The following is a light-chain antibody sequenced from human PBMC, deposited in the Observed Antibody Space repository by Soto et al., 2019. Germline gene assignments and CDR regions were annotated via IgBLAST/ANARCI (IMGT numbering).Light chain of an antibody. CDR2: DDN. Sequence: QSGLTQTASVSGSPGQSITMSCTGSRSDVGGYNLVSWYQQHPGKAPKLLISDDNKRPSGVSDRFSGSKSGNTASLTISGLQAEEEGGYYCSSYAGRITLVFGGGTKVTVL. V-gene: IGLV2-23*01. CDR3: SSYAGRITLV. CDR1: RSDVGGYNL. J-gene: IGLJ2*01.